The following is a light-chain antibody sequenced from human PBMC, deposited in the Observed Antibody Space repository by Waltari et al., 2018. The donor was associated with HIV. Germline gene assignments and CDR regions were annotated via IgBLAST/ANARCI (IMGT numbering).Light chain of an antibody. CDR1: NIERKS. Sequence: SSLLTQTPSVSVAPGKTARITCGGKNIERKSVHWYQQQPGQAPLLVIYYDTDRPSGIPERFSGSNSGNTATLTISRVGDGDEADYYCQVWDSTSDHVLFGGGTRLTVL. J-gene: IGLJ2*01. CDR2: YDT. V-gene: IGLV3-21*04. CDR3: QVWDSTSDHVL.